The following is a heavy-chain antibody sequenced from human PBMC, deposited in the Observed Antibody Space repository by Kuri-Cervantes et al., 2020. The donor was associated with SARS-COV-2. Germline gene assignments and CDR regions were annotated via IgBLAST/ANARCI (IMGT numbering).Heavy chain of an antibody. Sequence: GESLKISCAASGFTFSDYYMSWIRQSPGKGLEWVAYISSSSTYTHYAESMEGRFSVSRDNDRNSLYLQMSSLRPEDTGVYYCAKMGDNYIKGDYGSEVWGQGITVTVSS. V-gene: IGHV3-11*06. CDR3: AKMGDNYIKGDYGSEV. CDR1: GFTFSDYY. J-gene: IGHJ6*02. CDR2: ISSSSTYT. D-gene: IGHD3-16*01.